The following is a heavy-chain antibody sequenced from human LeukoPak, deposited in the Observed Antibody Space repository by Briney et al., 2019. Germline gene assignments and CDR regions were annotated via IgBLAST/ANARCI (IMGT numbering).Heavy chain of an antibody. V-gene: IGHV3-30*02. CDR3: ATTEGVTDKWLDP. CDR1: GFTFTIRG. D-gene: IGHD2-8*01. J-gene: IGHJ5*02. Sequence: PGGSLRLSCAASGFTFTIRGMHWVRQAPGKGPQWVAFAGNDGRIKYNENSVEGRFTISRDNSKNTLYLQMNSLRPEDTAVYYCATTEGVTDKWLDPWGQGTQVTVSS. CDR2: AGNDGRIK.